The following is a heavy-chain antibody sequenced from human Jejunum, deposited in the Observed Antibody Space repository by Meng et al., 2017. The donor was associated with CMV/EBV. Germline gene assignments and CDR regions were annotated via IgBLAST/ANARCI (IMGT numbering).Heavy chain of an antibody. J-gene: IGHJ3*02. V-gene: IGHV4-59*01. CDR1: GDSISLYY. Sequence: VSGDSISLYYWNWIRQPPGTGLEWIGFISYSGNTAFNPSVKSRVTISIDISKNQLSLNLSSVTAADTAVYYCARDPYSGSTDAFDIWGQGTKVTVSS. CDR3: ARDPYSGSTDAFDI. D-gene: IGHD3-10*01. CDR2: ISYSGNT.